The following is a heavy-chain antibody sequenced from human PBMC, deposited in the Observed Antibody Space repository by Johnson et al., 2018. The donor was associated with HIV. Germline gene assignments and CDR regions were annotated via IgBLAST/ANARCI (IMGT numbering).Heavy chain of an antibody. CDR3: AKDQHGPLVPTVMGISYDAFDI. CDR1: GFTFSSYG. V-gene: IGHV3-33*03. CDR2: IWHDGRDV. Sequence: VQLVESGGGVVQPGTSLRLSCAASGFTFSSYGIHWVRQAPGKGLEWVAFIWHDGRDVYYADSVKGRFTVSRDNSKNAVYLQMNSLGAGDTAVYYCAKDQHGPLVPTVMGISYDAFDIWGQGTMVTVSS. J-gene: IGHJ3*02. D-gene: IGHD5-12*01.